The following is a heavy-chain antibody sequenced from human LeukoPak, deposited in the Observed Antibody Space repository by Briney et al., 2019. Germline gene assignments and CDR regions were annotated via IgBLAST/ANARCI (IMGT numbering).Heavy chain of an antibody. J-gene: IGHJ4*02. D-gene: IGHD2-15*01. CDR1: GLTFSSSA. V-gene: IGHV3-23*01. CDR2: ISGSGGST. CDR3: AKSDIVVVVAARYYFDY. Sequence: GGSLRLSCAASGLTFSSSAMSWVRQAPGKGLEWVSAISGSGGSTYYADSVKGRFTISRDNSKNTLYLQMNSLRAEDTAVYYCAKSDIVVVVAARYYFDYWGQGTLVTVSS.